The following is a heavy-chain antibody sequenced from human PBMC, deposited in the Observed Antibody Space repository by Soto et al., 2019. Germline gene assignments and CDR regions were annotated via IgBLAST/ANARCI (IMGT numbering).Heavy chain of an antibody. V-gene: IGHV4-34*01. D-gene: IGHD3-3*01. CDR1: GGSFSGYY. J-gene: IGHJ6*02. CDR2: INHSGST. Sequence: QVQLQQWGAGLLKPSETLSLTCAAYGGSFSGYYWSWIRQPPGKGLEWIGEINHSGSTNYNPSLKSRVTISVDTSKNQSSLKLSSVTAADTAVYYCARSITIFGGVILSNEYYYYGMDVWGQGTTVTVSS. CDR3: ARSITIFGGVILSNEYYYYGMDV.